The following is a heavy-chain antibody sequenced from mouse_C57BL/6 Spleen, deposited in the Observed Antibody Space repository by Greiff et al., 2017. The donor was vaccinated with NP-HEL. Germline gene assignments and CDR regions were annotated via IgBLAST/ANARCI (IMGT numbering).Heavy chain of an antibody. D-gene: IGHD2-12*01. CDR2: INPGSGGT. Sequence: VQLQESGAELVRPGTSVKVSCKASGYAFTNYLIEWVKQRPGQGLEWIGVINPGSGGTNYNEKFKGKATLTADKSSSTAYMQLSSLTSEDSAVYFCARSDYYSRMAYWGQGTLVTVSA. CDR3: ARSDYYSRMAY. V-gene: IGHV1-54*01. J-gene: IGHJ3*01. CDR1: GYAFTNYL.